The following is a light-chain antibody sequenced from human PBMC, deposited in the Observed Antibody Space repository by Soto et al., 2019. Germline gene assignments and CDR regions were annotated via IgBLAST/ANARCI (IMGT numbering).Light chain of an antibody. J-gene: IGKJ2*01. CDR2: WAS. CDR1: QSVLYSSNNKNY. Sequence: DIVMTQSPDSLAVSLAERATINCKSSQSVLYSSNNKNYLAWYQQKPGQPPKLLIYWASTRESGVPDRFSGSGSGTDFTLTISSLQAEDVAVYYCQQYYSPPYTFGQGTKLEIK. V-gene: IGKV4-1*01. CDR3: QQYYSPPYT.